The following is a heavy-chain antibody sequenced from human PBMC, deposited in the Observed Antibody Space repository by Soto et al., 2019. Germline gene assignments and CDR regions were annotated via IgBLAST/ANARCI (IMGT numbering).Heavy chain of an antibody. D-gene: IGHD5-12*01. CDR3: ARVKTGYSGYASEYYFDY. Sequence: AASVKVSCKASGYTFTSYGISWVRQAPGQGLEWMGWISAYNGNTNYAQKLQGRVTMTTDTSTSTAYMELRSLRSDDTAVYYCARVKTGYSGYASEYYFDYWGQGTLVTVSS. CDR1: GYTFTSYG. J-gene: IGHJ4*02. V-gene: IGHV1-18*01. CDR2: ISAYNGNT.